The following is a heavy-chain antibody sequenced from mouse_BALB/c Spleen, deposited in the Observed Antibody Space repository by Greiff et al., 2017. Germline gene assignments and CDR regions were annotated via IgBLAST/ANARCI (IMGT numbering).Heavy chain of an antibody. J-gene: IGHJ4*01. CDR2: ISSGSSTI. Sequence: EVMLVESGGGLVQPGGSRKLSCAASGFTFSSFGMHWVRQAPEKGLEWVAYISSGSSTIYYADTVKGRVTISRDNPKNTLFLQMTSLRSEDTAMYYCAKKGATATAMDYWGQGTSVTVSA. CDR3: AKKGATATAMDY. D-gene: IGHD1-2*01. CDR1: GFTFSSFG. V-gene: IGHV5-17*02.